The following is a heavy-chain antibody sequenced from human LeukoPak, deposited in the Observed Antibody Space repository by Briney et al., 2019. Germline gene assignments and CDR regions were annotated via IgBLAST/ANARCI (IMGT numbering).Heavy chain of an antibody. J-gene: IGHJ4*02. Sequence: SETLSLTCAVYGGSFSGYYWGWIRQPPGKGLEWIGEINHSGSTNYNPSLKSRVTISVDTSKNQFSLKLSSVTAADTAVYYCARGSSGWYRGLDYWGQGTLVTVSS. CDR3: ARGSSGWYRGLDY. V-gene: IGHV4-34*01. CDR1: GGSFSGYY. CDR2: INHSGST. D-gene: IGHD6-19*01.